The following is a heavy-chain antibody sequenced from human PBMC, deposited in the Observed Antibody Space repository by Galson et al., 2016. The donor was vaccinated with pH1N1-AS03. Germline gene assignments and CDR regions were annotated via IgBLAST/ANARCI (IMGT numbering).Heavy chain of an antibody. Sequence: SLRLSCAASGFTVSSKYMSWVRQAPEKGLEWVSSIYSGGSTYYADSVKGRFTISRDDSKATLFLQMCSLRPEDTAVYYCASVTSAWPTVGAFGIWGQGTMVTVSS. V-gene: IGHV3-66*02. CDR3: ASVTSAWPTVGAFGI. D-gene: IGHD4-23*01. CDR2: IYSGGST. J-gene: IGHJ3*02. CDR1: GFTVSSKY.